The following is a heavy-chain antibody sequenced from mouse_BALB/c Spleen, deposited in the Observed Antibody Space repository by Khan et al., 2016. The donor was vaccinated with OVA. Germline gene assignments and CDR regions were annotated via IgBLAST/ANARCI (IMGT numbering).Heavy chain of an antibody. CDR3: ARGASCWYFDV. V-gene: IGHV9-1*02. Sequence: QVQLVQSGPELKKPGETVKISCKASAYTFTNYGMNWVKQAPGKGLKWMGWINTYTGEPTYTDDFQGRFAFSLSTSASTAYLQINNLKNADMATYFCARGASCWYFDVWGAGTTVTVSS. CDR1: AYTFTNYG. CDR2: INTYTGEP. J-gene: IGHJ1*01. D-gene: IGHD3-3*01.